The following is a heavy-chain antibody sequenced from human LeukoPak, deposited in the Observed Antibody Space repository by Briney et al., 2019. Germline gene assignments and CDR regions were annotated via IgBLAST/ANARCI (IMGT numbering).Heavy chain of an antibody. D-gene: IGHD6-19*01. CDR3: AKDLYLARRGIAVAGEFDY. CDR1: GFTFDDYA. Sequence: TGGSLRLSCAASGFTFDDYAMHWVRQAPGKGLEWVSGISWNSGSIGYADSVKGRFTISRDNAKNSLYLQMNSLRAEDTALYYCAKDLYLARRGIAVAGEFDYWGQGTLVTVSS. V-gene: IGHV3-9*01. CDR2: ISWNSGSI. J-gene: IGHJ4*02.